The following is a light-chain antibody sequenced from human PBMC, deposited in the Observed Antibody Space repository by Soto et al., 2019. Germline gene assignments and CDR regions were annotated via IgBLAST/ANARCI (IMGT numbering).Light chain of an antibody. Sequence: EIVLTQAPGTLSLSPGERATLSCRASQSVSSSYLARYQQKPGQAPRLLIYGVSSRATGIPDRFSGSGSGTDFTLTISRLEPEEFSVYYCQQYGASPWTFGQGTKGESK. J-gene: IGKJ1*01. CDR1: QSVSSSY. CDR2: GVS. CDR3: QQYGASPWT. V-gene: IGKV3-20*01.